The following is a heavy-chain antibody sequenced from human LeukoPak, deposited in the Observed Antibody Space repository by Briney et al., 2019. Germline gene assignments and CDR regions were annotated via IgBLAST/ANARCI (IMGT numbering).Heavy chain of an antibody. V-gene: IGHV3-48*04. CDR2: IKSDRTTI. D-gene: IGHD3-22*01. CDR1: GFTFNSYS. CDR3: ARAEYYYDSSGRGY. Sequence: PGGSLRLSCAASGFTFNSYSLNWVRQAPGKGLEWLSYIKSDRTTIYYANSLKGRFTITRDNAKDSLYLQMNSLRADDTAVYYCARAEYYYDSSGRGYWGQGTLVTVSS. J-gene: IGHJ4*02.